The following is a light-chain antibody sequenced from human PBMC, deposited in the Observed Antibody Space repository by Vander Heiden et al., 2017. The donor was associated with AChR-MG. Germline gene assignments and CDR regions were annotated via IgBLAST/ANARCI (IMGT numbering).Light chain of an antibody. CDR2: DVS. V-gene: IGLV2-14*03. Sequence: QSALTQPASASGSPGQSIPSPCTGTSSDVGGYNYVSWYQQHPGKTPKLMIYDVSNRPSGVSNRFSGSKSGNTASRTISGLQAEDEADYYCSSYTSSSTFVVFGGGTKLTVL. J-gene: IGLJ2*01. CDR3: SSYTSSSTFVV. CDR1: SSDVGGYNY.